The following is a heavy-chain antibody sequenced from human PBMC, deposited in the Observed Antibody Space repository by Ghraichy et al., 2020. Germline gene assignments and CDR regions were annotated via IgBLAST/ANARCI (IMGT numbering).Heavy chain of an antibody. V-gene: IGHV4-59*01. CDR1: GGSISSYY. J-gene: IGHJ2*01. D-gene: IGHD3-3*01. Sequence: SETLSLTCTVSGGSISSYYWSWIRQPPGKGLEWIGYIYYSGSTNYNPSLKSRVTISVDTSKNQFSLKLSSVTAADTAVYYCARLVRSGYYDWYFDLWGRGTLVTVSS. CDR2: IYYSGST. CDR3: ARLVRSGYYDWYFDL.